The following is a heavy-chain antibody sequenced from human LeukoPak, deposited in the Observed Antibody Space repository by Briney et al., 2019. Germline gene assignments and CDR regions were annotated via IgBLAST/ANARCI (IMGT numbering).Heavy chain of an antibody. Sequence: PGGSLRLSCAASGFSFSDYWMTWVRQSSGRGLEWVANIKPDGTAQYYVDSMKGRFTISRDNVENSLYLQMNNLRAEDTAVYYCARVRSSYKWYLDLWGRGTLVSVSS. CDR2: IKPDGTAQ. J-gene: IGHJ2*01. V-gene: IGHV3-7*04. D-gene: IGHD3-22*01. CDR1: GFSFSDYW. CDR3: ARVRSSYKWYLDL.